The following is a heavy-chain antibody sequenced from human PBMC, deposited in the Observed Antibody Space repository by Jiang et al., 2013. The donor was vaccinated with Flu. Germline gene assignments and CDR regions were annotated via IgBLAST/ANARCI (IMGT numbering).Heavy chain of an antibody. CDR3: ARDQGIVGAPEAFDI. CDR1: GFTFSSYG. Sequence: VQLVESGGGVVQPGRSLRLSCAASGFTFSSYGMHWVRQAPGKGLEWVAVIWYDGSNKYYADSVKGRFTISRDNSKNTLYLQMNSLRAEDTAVYYCARDQGIVGAPEAFDIWGQGTMVTVSS. V-gene: IGHV3-33*01. J-gene: IGHJ3*02. D-gene: IGHD1-26*01. CDR2: IWYDGSNK.